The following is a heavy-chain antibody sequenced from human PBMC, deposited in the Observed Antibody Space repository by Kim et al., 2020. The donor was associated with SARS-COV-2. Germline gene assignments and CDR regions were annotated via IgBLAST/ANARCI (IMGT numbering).Heavy chain of an antibody. D-gene: IGHD6-6*01. Sequence: YAQKFQGRVTITADESTSTAYMERSSLRSEDTAVYYCARAAARVTYYFDYWGQGTLVTVSS. J-gene: IGHJ4*02. CDR3: ARAAARVTYYFDY. V-gene: IGHV1-69*01.